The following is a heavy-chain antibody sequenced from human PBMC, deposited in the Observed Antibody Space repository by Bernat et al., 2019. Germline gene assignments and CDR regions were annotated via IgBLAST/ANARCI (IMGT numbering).Heavy chain of an antibody. V-gene: IGHV3-23*04. CDR2: ISGSGDST. CDR1: RFTFSNYA. J-gene: IGHJ4*02. CDR3: AKDGDSSGWYDY. Sequence: EVQLVESGGGLVQPGGSLRLSCAASRFTFSNYAMSWVRQAPGKGLEWVSAISGSGDSTYYAEYVKGRFTTSRDNAKNTLYLQMNSLRVEDTAVYYCAKDGDSSGWYDYWGQGTLVTVSS. D-gene: IGHD6-19*01.